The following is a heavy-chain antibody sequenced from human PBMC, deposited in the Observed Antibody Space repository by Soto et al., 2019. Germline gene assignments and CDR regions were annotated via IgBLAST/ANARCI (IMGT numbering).Heavy chain of an antibody. CDR1: GFTFSSYG. CDR3: ANINAVAAVDY. Sequence: QVQLVESGGGVVQPGRSLRLSCAASGFTFSSYGMHWVRQAPGKGLEWVAVISYDGSNKYYADSVKGRFTISRDNSKNTLYLQMNSLRAEDTAVYYCANINAVAAVDYWGQGTLVTVSS. J-gene: IGHJ4*02. CDR2: ISYDGSNK. V-gene: IGHV3-30*18. D-gene: IGHD2-15*01.